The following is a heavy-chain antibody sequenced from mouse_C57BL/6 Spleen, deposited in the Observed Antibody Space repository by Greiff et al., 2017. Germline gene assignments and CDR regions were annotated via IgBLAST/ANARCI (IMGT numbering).Heavy chain of an antibody. Sequence: QVQLKQPGTELVKPGASVKLSCKASGYTFTSYWMHWVKQRPGQGLEWIGNINPSNGGTNYNEKFKSKATLTVDKSSSTAYMQLSSLTSEDSAVYYCARSRYYGSILSFDYCGQGTTLTVSS. V-gene: IGHV1-53*01. D-gene: IGHD1-1*01. CDR2: INPSNGGT. CDR1: GYTFTSYW. J-gene: IGHJ2*01. CDR3: ARSRYYGSILSFDY.